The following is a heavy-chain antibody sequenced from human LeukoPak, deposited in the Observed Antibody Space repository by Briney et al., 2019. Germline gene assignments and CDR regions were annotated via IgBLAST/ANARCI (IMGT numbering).Heavy chain of an antibody. Sequence: GGSLRLSCAASGFSVSRNFMTWVRQAPGKGLEWVSIMYGDGSTYNADSVKGRFTISRDTSNNTVFLQMNSLRAKDTALYFCSKSFETSGYYGPDAFEIWGQGTMVTVSS. J-gene: IGHJ3*02. V-gene: IGHV3-66*01. CDR1: GFSVSRNF. CDR2: MYGDGST. D-gene: IGHD3-22*01. CDR3: SKSFETSGYYGPDAFEI.